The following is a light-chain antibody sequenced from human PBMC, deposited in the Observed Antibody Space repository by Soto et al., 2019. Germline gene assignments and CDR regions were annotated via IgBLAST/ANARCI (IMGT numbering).Light chain of an antibody. CDR1: QSVSSSY. Sequence: EIVLTQSPGTLSLSPGERATLSCRASQSVSSSYLAWYQQKPGQAPRLRIYGASRRATGIPDRFSGSGSGTDFTLTISRLKPEDVAVYYFQQYGSSPPITFGPGTKVDIK. CDR2: GAS. J-gene: IGKJ3*01. CDR3: QQYGSSPPIT. V-gene: IGKV3-20*01.